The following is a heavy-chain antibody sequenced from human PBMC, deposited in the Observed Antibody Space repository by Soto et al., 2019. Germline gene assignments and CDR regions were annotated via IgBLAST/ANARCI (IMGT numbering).Heavy chain of an antibody. CDR2: IWYDGSNK. CDR3: ARDSTYSSGWPFDY. Sequence: GGSLRLSCAASGFTFSSYGMHWVRQAPGKGLEWVAVIWYDGSNKYYADSVKGRFTISRDNSKNTLYLQMNSLRAEDTAVYYCARDSTYSSGWPFDYWGQGTLVTVSS. D-gene: IGHD6-19*01. CDR1: GFTFSSYG. J-gene: IGHJ4*02. V-gene: IGHV3-33*01.